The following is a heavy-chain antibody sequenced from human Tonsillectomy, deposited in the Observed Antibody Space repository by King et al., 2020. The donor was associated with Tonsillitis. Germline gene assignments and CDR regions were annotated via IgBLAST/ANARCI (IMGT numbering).Heavy chain of an antibody. J-gene: IGHJ4*02. CDR1: GFTFSSYG. V-gene: IGHV3-30*18. D-gene: IGHD3-10*01. Sequence: VQLVESGGGVVQPGRSLRLSCAASGFTFSSYGMHWVRQAPGKGLEWVAVISYDGRNKNYADSVKGRFTISRDNSKNTLYLQMNSPRAEDTAVYYCAKEYYYGSDYWGQGTLVTVSS. CDR2: ISYDGRNK. CDR3: AKEYYYGSDY.